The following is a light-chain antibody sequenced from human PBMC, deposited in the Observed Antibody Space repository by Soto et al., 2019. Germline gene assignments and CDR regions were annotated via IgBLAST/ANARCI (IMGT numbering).Light chain of an antibody. J-gene: IGLJ1*01. CDR1: SSDVGGYNY. Sequence: QSVLTQPASVSGSPGQSITISCTGTSSDVGGYNYVSWYQQHSGKAPKLMIYDVSNRPSGVSNRFSGSKSGNTASLTISGLQAEDDAVYYCGSYPSRRPFYFFGICTKVTVL. CDR2: DVS. V-gene: IGLV2-14*01. CDR3: GSYPSRRPFYF.